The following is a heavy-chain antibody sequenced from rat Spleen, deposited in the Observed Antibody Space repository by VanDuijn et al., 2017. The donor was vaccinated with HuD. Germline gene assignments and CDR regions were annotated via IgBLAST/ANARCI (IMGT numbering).Heavy chain of an antibody. D-gene: IGHD1-3*01. CDR1: GFTFSDYY. V-gene: IGHV5-20*01. CDR2: ISYDGSST. J-gene: IGHJ4*01. Sequence: EVQLVESDGGLVQPGRSLKLSCAASGFTFSDYYMAWVRQATTKGLEWVATISYDGSSTYYRDSVKGRFTISRDNAKSTLYLQMDSLRSEDTATYYCTTENYGYVMDAWGQGASVTVSS. CDR3: TTENYGYVMDA.